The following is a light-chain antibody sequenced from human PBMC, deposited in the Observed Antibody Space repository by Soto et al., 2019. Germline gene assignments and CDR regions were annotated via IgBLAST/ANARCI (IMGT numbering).Light chain of an antibody. V-gene: IGKV1-39*01. CDR1: QSISSY. J-gene: IGKJ5*01. CDR2: TTS. CDR3: QQSYSIPIT. Sequence: DIQMTQSPSSLSASVGDRVTITCRASQSISSYLNWYQQKPGKAPKLLIYTTSSLQSGVPSRFSGSASGTDFTLTISSLQPEDFATYYCQQSYSIPITFGQGTRLEIK.